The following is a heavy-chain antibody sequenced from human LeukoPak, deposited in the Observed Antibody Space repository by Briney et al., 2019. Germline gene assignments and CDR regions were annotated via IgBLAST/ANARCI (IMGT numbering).Heavy chain of an antibody. CDR3: TRDRRFLPFDY. Sequence: GTSLRLSCTASGFTFADYALSWVRQAPGKGLEWVGFIRSKTYSGATEYAASVKGRFTISRDDSKSIAYLQMNSLKTEDTAVYYCTRDRRFLPFDYWGQGTLVTVSS. V-gene: IGHV3-49*04. D-gene: IGHD3-10*01. J-gene: IGHJ4*02. CDR2: IRSKTYSGAT. CDR1: GFTFADYA.